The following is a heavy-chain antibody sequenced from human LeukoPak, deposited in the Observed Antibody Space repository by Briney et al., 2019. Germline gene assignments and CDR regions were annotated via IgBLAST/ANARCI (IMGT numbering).Heavy chain of an antibody. CDR2: INQDGSVK. J-gene: IGHJ4*02. D-gene: IGHD6-6*01. CDR3: ARIGYSSSCQDY. Sequence: PGGSLRLSCAASGFTFSSYGMHWVRQAPGKGLEWVANINQDGSVKYYVDSLKGRFTIPRDNAKNSLFLQMNSLRAEDTAVYYCARIGYSSSCQDYWGQGTLVTVSS. CDR1: GFTFSSYG. V-gene: IGHV3-7*01.